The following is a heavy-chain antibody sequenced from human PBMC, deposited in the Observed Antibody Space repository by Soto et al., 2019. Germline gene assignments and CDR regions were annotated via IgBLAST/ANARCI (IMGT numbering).Heavy chain of an antibody. J-gene: IGHJ5*02. V-gene: IGHV4-31*03. CDR1: GGSISSGGYY. D-gene: IGHD2-2*02. Sequence: QVQLQESGPGLVKPSQTLSLTCTVSGGSISSGGYYWSWIRQHPGKGLEWIGYIYYSGSTYYNPSLKSRVTISVDTSKNQFSLKLSSVTAADTAVYYCARGGVVVVVPAAILRNVNWFDPWGQGTLVTVSS. CDR3: ARGGVVVVVPAAILRNVNWFDP. CDR2: IYYSGST.